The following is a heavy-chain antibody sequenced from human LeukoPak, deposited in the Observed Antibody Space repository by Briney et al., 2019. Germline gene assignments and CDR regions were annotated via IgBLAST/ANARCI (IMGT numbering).Heavy chain of an antibody. CDR2: INSDGSST. Sequence: GGSLRLSCAASGFTFSSYWMHWARQVPGKGLVWVSRINSDGSSTNYADSVKGRFTISRDNAKNTLYLQMNSLRADDTAVYYCARAGGRYSGSPYWGQGTLVTVSS. J-gene: IGHJ4*02. CDR3: ARAGGRYSGSPY. CDR1: GFTFSSYW. D-gene: IGHD1-26*01. V-gene: IGHV3-74*01.